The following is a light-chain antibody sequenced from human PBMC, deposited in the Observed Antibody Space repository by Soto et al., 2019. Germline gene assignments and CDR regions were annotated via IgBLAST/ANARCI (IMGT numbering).Light chain of an antibody. CDR3: SSYAGSDVFV. J-gene: IGLJ1*01. V-gene: IGLV2-8*01. Sequence: QSVLTQPPSASGSPGQSVAISCTGTSRDVGAYNYVAWYQQHPVKVPKLMIYEVRKRPSGVPDRFSGSKSGNTASLTVSGLQADYEADYYRSSYAGSDVFVFGTGTKVTVL. CDR1: SRDVGAYNY. CDR2: EVR.